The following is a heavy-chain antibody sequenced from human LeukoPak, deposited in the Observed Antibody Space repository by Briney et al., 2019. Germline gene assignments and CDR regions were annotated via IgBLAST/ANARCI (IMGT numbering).Heavy chain of an antibody. D-gene: IGHD5-24*01. Sequence: GGSLXLSCAASTFTFSRDGMHWVRQAPGKGLEWVSFIRFDGSENYNADSVKGRFTISRDNSKNRLFLQMNSLRVEDTAVYFCARASIRNAFNIWGQGTMVTVSS. CDR1: TFTFSRDG. V-gene: IGHV3-30*02. CDR3: ARASIRNAFNI. CDR2: IRFDGSEN. J-gene: IGHJ3*02.